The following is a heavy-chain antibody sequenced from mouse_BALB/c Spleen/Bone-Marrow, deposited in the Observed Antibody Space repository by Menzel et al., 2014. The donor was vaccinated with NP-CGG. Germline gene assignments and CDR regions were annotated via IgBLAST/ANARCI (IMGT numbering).Heavy chain of an antibody. V-gene: IGHV1-80*01. Sequence: QVQLKDSGAELVRPGSSVKISCKASGNAFSSYWMNWVKQRPGQGLEWIGQIYPGDGDTNYSGKFKGKATLTADESSSTAYMQLSSLTSEDSAVYFCAFGNYDFDYWGQGTTLTVSS. D-gene: IGHD2-1*01. J-gene: IGHJ2*01. CDR2: IYPGDGDT. CDR1: GNAFSSYW. CDR3: AFGNYDFDY.